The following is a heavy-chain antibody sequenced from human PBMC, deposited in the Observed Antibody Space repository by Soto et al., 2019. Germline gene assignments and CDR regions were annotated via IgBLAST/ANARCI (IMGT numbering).Heavy chain of an antibody. CDR3: ARSRCTNGVCYSLSPGLDV. Sequence: RASVKVSCKASGGTFSSDAISWVRQAPGHGLEWMGGIITIFNTANYAQMFHGRVTITADESTSTAYMELSSLRSEDTAVYYCARSRCTNGVCYSLSPGLDVWGPGTTVTVSS. D-gene: IGHD2-8*01. CDR2: IITIFNTA. CDR1: GGTFSSDA. V-gene: IGHV1-69*13. J-gene: IGHJ6*02.